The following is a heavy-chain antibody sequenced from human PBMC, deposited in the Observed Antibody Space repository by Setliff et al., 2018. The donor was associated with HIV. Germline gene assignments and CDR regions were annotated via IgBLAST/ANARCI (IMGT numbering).Heavy chain of an antibody. V-gene: IGHV4-31*03. CDR2: IYYTGST. D-gene: IGHD3-10*01. Sequence: PSETLSLTCTVSGGSISSGDYYWSWIRQPPGKGLDWSGYIYYTGSTYYNPSLKSRVTISVDTSKSQFSLRLNSVTATDTALYYCARGRFHRLHRPYSGSGSLGIQYFDYWGQGTLVTVSS. J-gene: IGHJ4*02. CDR3: ARGRFHRLHRPYSGSGSLGIQYFDY. CDR1: GGSISSGDYY.